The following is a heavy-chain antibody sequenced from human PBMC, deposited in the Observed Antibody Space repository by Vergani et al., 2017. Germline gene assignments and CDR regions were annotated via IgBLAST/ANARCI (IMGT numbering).Heavy chain of an antibody. J-gene: IGHJ4*02. CDR3: VKDSVVYEGFFDS. CDR1: GFTFSTYA. D-gene: IGHD1-14*01. CDR2: LTGGGGST. Sequence: EVQLLESGGSLKQPGGSVRLSCAASGFTFSTYAMHWVRQAPGKGLEWVSALTGGGGSTYYADSVKGRFIISRDNSRDTLYLQMNSLRPEDTATYYCVKDSVVYEGFFDSWGQGTLVTVSS. V-gene: IGHV3-23*01.